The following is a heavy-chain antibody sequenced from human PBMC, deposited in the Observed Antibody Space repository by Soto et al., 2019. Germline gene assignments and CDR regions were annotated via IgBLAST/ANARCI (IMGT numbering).Heavy chain of an antibody. CDR1: GINIADKL. Sequence: EVKLVQSGGGLVQPGGSLRLSCAASGINIADKLMTWVRRAPGKGLEWVSVLYRGGGIYYAASVKGRYTIDRDTSKNTLFLQMDDLRADDTAIYYWARERAGMTSGFESWGQGTLVTVSS. CDR3: ARERAGMTSGFES. D-gene: IGHD1-1*01. V-gene: IGHV3-66*01. CDR2: LYRGGGI. J-gene: IGHJ5*01.